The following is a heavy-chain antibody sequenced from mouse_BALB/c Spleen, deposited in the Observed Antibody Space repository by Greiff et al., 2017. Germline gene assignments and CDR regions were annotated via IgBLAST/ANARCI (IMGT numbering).Heavy chain of an antibody. J-gene: IGHJ1*01. V-gene: IGHV5-9-4*01. D-gene: IGHD1-1*01. CDR1: GFTFSSYA. Sequence: EVQGVESGGGLVKPGGSLKLSCAASGFTFSSYAMSWVRQSPEKRLEWVAEISSGGSYTYYPDTVTGRFTISRDNAKNTLYLEMSSLRSEDTAMYYCARLITTVVATRYFDVWGAGTTVTVSS. CDR3: ARLITTVVATRYFDV. CDR2: ISSGGSYT.